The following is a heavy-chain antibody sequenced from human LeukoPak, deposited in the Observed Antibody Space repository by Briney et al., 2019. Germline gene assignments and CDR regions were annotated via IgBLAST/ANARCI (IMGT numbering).Heavy chain of an antibody. D-gene: IGHD3-9*01. J-gene: IGHJ4*02. Sequence: SETLSLTCTVSGGSISSSYYYWGWIRQPPGKGLEWIGSIYYSGSTYYNPSLKSRVTISVDTSKNQFSLKLSSVTAADTAVYYCARHALDILTGYYLPFDYWGQGTLVTVSS. CDR1: GGSISSSYYY. V-gene: IGHV4-39*01. CDR3: ARHALDILTGYYLPFDY. CDR2: IYYSGST.